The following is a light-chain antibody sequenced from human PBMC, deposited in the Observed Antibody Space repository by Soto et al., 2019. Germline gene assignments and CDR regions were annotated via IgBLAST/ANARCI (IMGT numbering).Light chain of an antibody. CDR3: RQRSKWPPST. Sequence: EVVLTQSPGTVSLSSGKRATVPXSASRSFGDNSLAWSHHKPGQPTRIXXXGQXSRATGIPERFIGSGSGRDFTLTISSLEPEEFSFSYCRQRSKWPPSTVGQGTRLEIK. V-gene: IGKV3-11*02. J-gene: IGKJ5*01. CDR2: GQX. CDR1: RSFGDNS.